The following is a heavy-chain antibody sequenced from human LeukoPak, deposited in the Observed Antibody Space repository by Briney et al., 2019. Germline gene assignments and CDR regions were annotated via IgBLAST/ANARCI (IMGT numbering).Heavy chain of an antibody. CDR1: GGSFSTYY. Sequence: PSETLSLTCAVYGGSFSTYYWSWLRQPPGKGLEWIGEINHSGSTNYNSPLKSRVTISVDTSKNQFSLKLNSVTAADTAVYYCARSVIAAAGIREIDYWGQGTLVTVSS. V-gene: IGHV4-34*01. CDR3: ARSVIAAAGIREIDY. J-gene: IGHJ4*02. D-gene: IGHD6-13*01. CDR2: INHSGST.